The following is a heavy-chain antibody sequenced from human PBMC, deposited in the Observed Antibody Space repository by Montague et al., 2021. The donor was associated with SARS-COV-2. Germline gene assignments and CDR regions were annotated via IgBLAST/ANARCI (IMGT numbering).Heavy chain of an antibody. CDR3: ARETMTADAFDV. Sequence: SETLSLTCTVSGDSISSSDWGWIRQPPGMGLEWIGYFYGVGTFDYNPSLKRRATISTDTSNNQLSLRVRSVTAADTAMYYCARETMTADAFDVWGQGIMVTVSS. CDR1: GDSISSSD. D-gene: IGHD1-14*01. CDR2: FYGVGTF. V-gene: IGHV4-59*01. J-gene: IGHJ3*01.